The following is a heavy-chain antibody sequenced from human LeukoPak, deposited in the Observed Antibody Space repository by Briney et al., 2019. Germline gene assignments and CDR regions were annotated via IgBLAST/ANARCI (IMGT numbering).Heavy chain of an antibody. CDR2: ISSSSSYI. V-gene: IGHV3-21*01. CDR3: ARDYYYGSGSPYYYGMDV. Sequence: PGGSLRLSCAASGFTFSSYSMNWVRQAPGKGLEWVLSISSSSSYIYYADSVKGRSTISRDNAKNSLYLQMNSLRAEDTAVYYCARDYYYGSGSPYYYGMDVWGQGTTVTVSS. CDR1: GFTFSSYS. D-gene: IGHD3-10*01. J-gene: IGHJ6*02.